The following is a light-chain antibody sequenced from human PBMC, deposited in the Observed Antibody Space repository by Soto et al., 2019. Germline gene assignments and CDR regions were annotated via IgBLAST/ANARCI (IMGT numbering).Light chain of an antibody. Sequence: EILFTQSPATLSSSPGERVTLSCRASQTVGVRLAWYQHKPGQDPRLIIYGASNRATGIPDRFSGSGSGTYFTLTISRLEPEDFAVYYCQQYGSSGTFGQGTKV. CDR3: QQYGSSGT. J-gene: IGKJ1*01. CDR1: QTVGVR. CDR2: GAS. V-gene: IGKV3-20*01.